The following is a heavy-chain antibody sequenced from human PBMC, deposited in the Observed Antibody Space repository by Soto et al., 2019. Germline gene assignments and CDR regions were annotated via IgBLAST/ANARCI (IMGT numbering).Heavy chain of an antibody. CDR3: AREKRANGYFDY. V-gene: IGHV3-7*01. CDR1: GFAFSSYY. Sequence: EVKLVESGGGLVQPGRSLRLSCAASGFAFSSYYMSWVRQAPGKGLEWVANIKQDEREKYYLDSVKGRFTISRDDAKNSLFLQMNSLRVDDTAVYYCAREKRANGYFDYWGQGTLVTVSS. D-gene: IGHD4-17*01. CDR2: IKQDEREK. J-gene: IGHJ4*02.